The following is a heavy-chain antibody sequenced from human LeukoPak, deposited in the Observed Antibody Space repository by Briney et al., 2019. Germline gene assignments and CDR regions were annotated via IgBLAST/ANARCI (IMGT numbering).Heavy chain of an antibody. J-gene: IGHJ6*02. V-gene: IGHV3-21*01. CDR2: ISSSSSYI. Sequence: GGSLRLSCAASGFTFDDYAMNWVRQAPGKGLEWVSSISSSSSYIYYADSVKGRFTISRDNAKNSLYLQMNSLRAEDTAVYYCARDEDGSKLGTWGQGTTVTVSS. CDR1: GFTFDDYA. D-gene: IGHD7-27*01. CDR3: ARDEDGSKLGT.